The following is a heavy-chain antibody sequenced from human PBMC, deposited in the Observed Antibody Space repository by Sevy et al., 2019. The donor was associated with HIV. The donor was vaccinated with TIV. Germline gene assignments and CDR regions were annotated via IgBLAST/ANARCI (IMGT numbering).Heavy chain of an antibody. Sequence: GGSLRLSCAASGFTFSSYSMNWVRQAPGKGLEWVSYISSSSSTIYYADSVKGRFTISRDNAKNSLYLQMNSLRAEDTAVYYCARGGYCSSTSCRYYYYYRMDVWGQGTTVTVSS. CDR1: GFTFSSYS. V-gene: IGHV3-48*01. D-gene: IGHD2-2*01. CDR2: ISSSSSTI. J-gene: IGHJ6*02. CDR3: ARGGYCSSTSCRYYYYYRMDV.